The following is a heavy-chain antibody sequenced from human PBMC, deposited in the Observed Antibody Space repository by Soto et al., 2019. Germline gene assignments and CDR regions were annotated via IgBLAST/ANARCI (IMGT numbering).Heavy chain of an antibody. CDR3: ARNRIPYYDILTGYTPYYHYYGMEV. CDR2: IYYSGST. V-gene: IGHV4-31*03. D-gene: IGHD3-9*01. J-gene: IGHJ6*01. CDR1: VGSISSGGYY. Sequence: SETLSLTCTFSVGSISSGGYYCSWIRQHPWKGLEWIGYIYYSGSTYYNPSLKSRVTISVDTSKNQFSLKLSSVTAADTAVYYCARNRIPYYDILTGYTPYYHYYGMEVWGQGTTVTVSS.